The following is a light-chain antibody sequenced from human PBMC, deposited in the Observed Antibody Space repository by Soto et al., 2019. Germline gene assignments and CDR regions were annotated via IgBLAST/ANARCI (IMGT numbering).Light chain of an antibody. J-gene: IGKJ2*01. CDR2: AAS. V-gene: IGKV1-39*01. CDR1: QRISTY. Sequence: DIPMTQSPSSLSASVGDRGTIACRASQRISTYLNWYQQKPGKAPKLLIYAASTLQSGVPSRFSGSGSGTGFTLTISSLQPEDFATYYCQQSYSTPHTFGQGTKLEIK. CDR3: QQSYSTPHT.